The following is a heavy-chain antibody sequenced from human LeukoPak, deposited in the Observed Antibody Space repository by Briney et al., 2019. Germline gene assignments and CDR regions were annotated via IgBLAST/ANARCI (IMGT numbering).Heavy chain of an antibody. V-gene: IGHV4-4*07. J-gene: IGHJ4*02. Sequence: SETLSLTCTVSGDSISSYYWIWIRQPARKGLEYIGRIYASGSSSYNPSLKSRVSMSVDTSQNQFSLRLSPVTAADTAVYYCARDRDTYGYPDYWGQGTLVTVSS. D-gene: IGHD5-18*01. CDR1: GDSISSYY. CDR3: ARDRDTYGYPDY. CDR2: IYASGSS.